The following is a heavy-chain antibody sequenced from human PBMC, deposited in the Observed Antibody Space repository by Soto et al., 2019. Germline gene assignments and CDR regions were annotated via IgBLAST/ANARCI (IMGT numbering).Heavy chain of an antibody. CDR1: GGTFSSYA. D-gene: IGHD1-7*01. J-gene: IGHJ6*02. V-gene: IGHV1-69*13. Sequence: SVKVSCKASGGTFSSYAISWVRQAAGQGLEWMGGIIPIFGTANYAQKFQGRVTITADESTSTAYMELSSLRSEDTAVYYCARASLITGTTSRPYYYYYYGMDVWGQGTTVTVSS. CDR2: IIPIFGTA. CDR3: ARASLITGTTSRPYYYYYYGMDV.